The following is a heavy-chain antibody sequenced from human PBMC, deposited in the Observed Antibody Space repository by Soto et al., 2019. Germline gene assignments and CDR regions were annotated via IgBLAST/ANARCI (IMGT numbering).Heavy chain of an antibody. J-gene: IGHJ4*02. CDR2: IKQDETEK. Sequence: EVQLVESGGGLVQPGGSLRLSCAASGFTFSSYWMSWVRQAPGKGLEWVANIKQDETEKYYVDSVKGRFTISRDNANNSLYLQKNSLTAEDTAVYYCARLVSAAANDYWGQGNLVTVAS. CDR3: ARLVSAAANDY. V-gene: IGHV3-7*04. D-gene: IGHD1-26*01. CDR1: GFTFSSYW.